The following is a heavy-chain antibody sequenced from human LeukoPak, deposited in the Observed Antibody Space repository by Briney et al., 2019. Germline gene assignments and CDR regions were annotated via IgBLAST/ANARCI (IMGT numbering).Heavy chain of an antibody. CDR3: ARGGEEDTVADVLLWFGELPPLYYYYYGMDV. J-gene: IGHJ6*02. D-gene: IGHD3-10*01. CDR2: ISRSSSYI. V-gene: IGHV3-21*01. Sequence: GGSLRLSCAASGFTFSSYSMNWVRQAPGKGLEWVSSISRSSSYIYYADSVKGRFTISRDNAKNSLYLQMNSLRAEDTAVYYCARGGEEDTVADVLLWFGELPPLYYYYYGMDVWGPGTTVTVSS. CDR1: GFTFSSYS.